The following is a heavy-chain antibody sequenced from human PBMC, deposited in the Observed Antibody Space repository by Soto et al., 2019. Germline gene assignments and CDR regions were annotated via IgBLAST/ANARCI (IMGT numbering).Heavy chain of an antibody. CDR2: IYYNGNT. CDR3: ARHCFRAPPRNLFEP. J-gene: IGHJ5*02. V-gene: IGHV4-39*01. CDR1: GGSSSNPNYY. Sequence: SETLSLTCTVSGGSSSNPNYYWGWIRQPPGKALEWIGSIYYNGNTYYSPSLKSRATISVDTSNNQFSLKLTSVTAAGTAVYYCARHCFRAPPRNLFEPWGQGILVTVSS.